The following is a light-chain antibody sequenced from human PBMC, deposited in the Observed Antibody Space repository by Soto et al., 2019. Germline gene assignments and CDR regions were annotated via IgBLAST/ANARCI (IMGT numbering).Light chain of an antibody. CDR1: SSDVGNYNL. J-gene: IGLJ3*02. V-gene: IGLV2-23*01. Sequence: QSVLTQPASVSGSPGQSITISCTGTSSDVGNYNLVSWYQQHPGKAPKLMLYEDNKRPTGVSNRFSGSKSGNTASLTISGLQAEDEAAYYCSSYAGSTSWVFGGGTKLTVL. CDR2: EDN. CDR3: SSYAGSTSWV.